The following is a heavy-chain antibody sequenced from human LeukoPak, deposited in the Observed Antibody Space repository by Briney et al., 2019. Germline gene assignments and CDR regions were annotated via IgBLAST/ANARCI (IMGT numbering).Heavy chain of an antibody. J-gene: IGHJ3*02. CDR1: GGSISSSSYY. Sequence: PSETLSLTCTVSGGSISSSSYYWGWIRQPPGKGLEWIGSIYYSGSTYYNPSLKSRVTISVDTSKNQFSLKLSSVTAADTAVYYCARQLIAVAHDAFDIWGQGTMVTVSS. CDR3: ARQLIAVAHDAFDI. CDR2: IYYSGST. V-gene: IGHV4-39*01. D-gene: IGHD6-19*01.